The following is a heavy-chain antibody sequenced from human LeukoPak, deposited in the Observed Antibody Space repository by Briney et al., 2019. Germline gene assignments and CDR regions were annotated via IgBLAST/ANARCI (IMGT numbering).Heavy chain of an antibody. D-gene: IGHD6-19*01. CDR3: AKDRIPVAGRQDIWDF. Sequence: GGSLRFSCVGAGFTFSDYAMTWVRQAPGKGLRWVSGISGSGDRTYYADSVKGRFTISRDNSKNTLHLQMDSLTDDGSAVYYCAKDRIPVAGRQDIWDFWGQGALVTVSS. J-gene: IGHJ4*02. CDR2: ISGSGDRT. V-gene: IGHV3-23*01. CDR1: GFTFSDYA.